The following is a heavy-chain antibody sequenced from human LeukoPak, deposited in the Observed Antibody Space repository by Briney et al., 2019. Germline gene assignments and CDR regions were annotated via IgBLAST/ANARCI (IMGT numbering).Heavy chain of an antibody. J-gene: IGHJ3*01. CDR2: MFCSDRDSDGGP. CDR1: GFTLNNYS. V-gene: IGHV3-23*01. D-gene: IGHD3-10*01. Sequence: GGSLRLSCLVSGFTLNNYSMTWIRQPPGKGLEWVSSMFCSDRDSDGGPFYADSVKGRFIISRDNSLKTLYLQMNSLRVEDTALYYCVRAPSGLIKGSYDLWGQGTMVSVS. CDR3: VRAPSGLIKGSYDL.